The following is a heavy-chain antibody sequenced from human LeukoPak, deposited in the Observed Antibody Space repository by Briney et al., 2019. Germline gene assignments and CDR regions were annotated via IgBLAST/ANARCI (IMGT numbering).Heavy chain of an antibody. Sequence: GGSLRLSCAASGFTFSRCDMHWVRQAPGTGLEWVALIRYDGSKKYYADSVKGRFTISRDNSKNTLYLQMKSLRAEDTAVYYCAKISSGYYSHFDYWGQGTLVTVSS. D-gene: IGHD3-22*01. V-gene: IGHV3-30*02. CDR3: AKISSGYYSHFDY. CDR2: IRYDGSKK. CDR1: GFTFSRCD. J-gene: IGHJ4*02.